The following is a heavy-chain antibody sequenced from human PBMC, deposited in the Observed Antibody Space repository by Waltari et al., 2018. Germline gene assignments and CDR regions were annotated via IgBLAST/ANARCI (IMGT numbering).Heavy chain of an antibody. CDR2: INPKSGDT. CDR3: ARAIGIPVAASFVY. CDR1: GSTFTDSS. V-gene: IGHV1-2*04. J-gene: IGHJ4*02. D-gene: IGHD6-19*01. Sequence: VQVVQSGAAVTKPGASVKVSCKASGSTFTDSSIRWVRQAPGQGLEWMGWINPKSGDTKYAQKFQGWVTMTRDTSVTTAYLEVSRLRSDDTAVYFCARAIGIPVAASFVYWGQGTLVTVSS.